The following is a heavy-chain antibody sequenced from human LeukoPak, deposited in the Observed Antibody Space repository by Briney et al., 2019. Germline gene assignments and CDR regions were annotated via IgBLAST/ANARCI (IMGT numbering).Heavy chain of an antibody. V-gene: IGHV4-34*01. D-gene: IGHD3-22*01. CDR1: GGSISGYY. J-gene: IGHJ6*02. CDR2: VNHSGST. CDR3: ATGTYYYDSSGYNV. Sequence: SETLSLTCTVSGGSISGYYWSWIRQPPGKGLEWIGEVNHSGSTNYSPSLKSRVTISVDTSKNQFSLKLSSVTAADTAVYYCATGTYYYDSSGYNVWGQGTTVTVSS.